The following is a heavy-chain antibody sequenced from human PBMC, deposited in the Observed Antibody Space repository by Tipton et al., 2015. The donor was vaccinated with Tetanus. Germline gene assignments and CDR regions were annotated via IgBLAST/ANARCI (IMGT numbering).Heavy chain of an antibody. CDR2: VYYNGRT. CDR3: STGLFCSDSNCYDRRFPSDLDYFDF. J-gene: IGHJ4*02. V-gene: IGHV4-59*02. CDR1: GASVTKYY. D-gene: IGHD2-21*01. Sequence: TLSLTCTVSGASVTKYYWTWIRQSPLKGLEWLGHVYYNGRTSYSPSLQSRVVISMDTSLRQFSLSLRSVTAGDPSVFFCSTGLFCSDSNCYDRRFPSDLDYFDFWSQGIPVIVSS.